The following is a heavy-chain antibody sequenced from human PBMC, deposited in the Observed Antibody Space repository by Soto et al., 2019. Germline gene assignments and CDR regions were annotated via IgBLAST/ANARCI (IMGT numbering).Heavy chain of an antibody. CDR3: ARDSRLTYGSGSMFDY. D-gene: IGHD3-10*01. Sequence: GASVKVSCKASGGTFSSYTISWVRQAPGQGLEWMGRIIPILGIANYAQKKQGRDTNTADKSTSTAYMELSSLRSEDTAVYYCARDSRLTYGSGSMFDYWGQGTLVTVSS. CDR2: IIPILGIA. J-gene: IGHJ4*02. V-gene: IGHV1-69*04. CDR1: GGTFSSYT.